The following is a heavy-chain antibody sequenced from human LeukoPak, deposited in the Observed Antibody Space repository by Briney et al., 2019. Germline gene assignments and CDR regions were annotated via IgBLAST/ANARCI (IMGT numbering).Heavy chain of an antibody. V-gene: IGHV3-23*01. D-gene: IGHD1-26*01. CDR2: ISTSGGST. CDR3: AKEPYSGSQLLDY. Sequence: GGSLRLSCAASGFTFSGHAMSWVRQAPGKGLEWVSAISTSGGSTYYADSVKGRFTISRDNSKNTLYLQMNSLRAEDTAVYYCAKEPYSGSQLLDYWGQGTLVTVSS. J-gene: IGHJ4*02. CDR1: GFTFSGHA.